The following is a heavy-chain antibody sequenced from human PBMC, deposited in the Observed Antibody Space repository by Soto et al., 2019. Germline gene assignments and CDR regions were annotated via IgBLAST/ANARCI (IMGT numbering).Heavy chain of an antibody. CDR3: ARPHDYGDYLFAY. Sequence: QVQLVESGGGVVQPGRSLRLSCAASGFTFSSYAMHWVRQAPGKGLEWGAVISYDGSNKYYADSVKGRFTISRDNSKNTLYLQMNSLRAEDTAVDYCARPHDYGDYLFAYWCQGTLVTVSS. J-gene: IGHJ4*02. D-gene: IGHD4-17*01. CDR2: ISYDGSNK. CDR1: GFTFSSYA. V-gene: IGHV3-30-3*01.